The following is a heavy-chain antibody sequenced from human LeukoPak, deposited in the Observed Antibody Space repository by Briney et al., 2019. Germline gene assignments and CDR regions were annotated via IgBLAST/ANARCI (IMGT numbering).Heavy chain of an antibody. J-gene: IGHJ4*02. CDR1: GFTFSSYS. D-gene: IGHD2-21*01. CDR2: ISSSSSYI. V-gene: IGHV3-21*04. CDR3: AKFLPTHIVVANYYFDY. Sequence: PGGSLRLSCAASGFTFSSYSMNWVRQAPGKGLEWVSSISSSSSYIYYADSVKGRFTISRDNSKNTLYLQMNSLRAEDTAVYYCAKFLPTHIVVANYYFDYWAREPWSPSPQ.